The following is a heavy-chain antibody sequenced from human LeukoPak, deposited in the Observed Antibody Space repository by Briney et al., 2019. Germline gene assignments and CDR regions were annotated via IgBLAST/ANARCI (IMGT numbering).Heavy chain of an antibody. CDR2: ISYDGSNK. Sequence: GRSLRLSCAASGFTFGSYGMHWVRQAPGKGVEWVAVISYDGSNKYYADSVKGRFTISRDNSKNTLYLQMNSLRAEDTAVYYCAKEVFGVVIIGIDYWGQGTLVTVSS. J-gene: IGHJ4*02. CDR3: AKEVFGVVIIGIDY. V-gene: IGHV3-30*18. D-gene: IGHD3-3*01. CDR1: GFTFGSYG.